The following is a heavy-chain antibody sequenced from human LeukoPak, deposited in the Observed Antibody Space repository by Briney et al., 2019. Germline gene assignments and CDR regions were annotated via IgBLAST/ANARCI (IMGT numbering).Heavy chain of an antibody. V-gene: IGHV3-21*01. Sequence: GGSLRLSCAASQFTFSSYSMNWVRQAPGKGLEWVSSISYGSSYIYYTDSVKGRFTISRDDAKNSLFLQMNSLRAEDTAVYYCARDYGDSPIEYYFDYWGQGTLVTVSS. CDR1: QFTFSSYS. CDR3: ARDYGDSPIEYYFDY. D-gene: IGHD4-17*01. CDR2: ISYGSSYI. J-gene: IGHJ4*02.